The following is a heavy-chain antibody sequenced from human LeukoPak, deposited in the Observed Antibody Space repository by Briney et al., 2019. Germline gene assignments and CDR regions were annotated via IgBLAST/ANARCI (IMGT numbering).Heavy chain of an antibody. J-gene: IGHJ4*02. V-gene: IGHV3-33*01. D-gene: IGHD6-13*01. Sequence: GGSLRLSCAASGYSFSGYGMQWVRQAPGKGLEWVAVIWYDGSKKYYADSVKGRFTISRDDSKNTLYLQMNSLRAEDTAIYYCARDPGTLATYFDYWGPGTLVTVSS. CDR2: IWYDGSKK. CDR3: ARDPGTLATYFDY. CDR1: GYSFSGYG.